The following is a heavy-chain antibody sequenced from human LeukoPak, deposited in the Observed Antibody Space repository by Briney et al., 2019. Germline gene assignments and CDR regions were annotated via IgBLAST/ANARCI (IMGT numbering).Heavy chain of an antibody. CDR3: ASVGGTTGTSTWYYFDY. Sequence: GGSPRLSCAASGFTVSSNYMSWVRQAPGKGLEWVSVIYGGGSTYYADSVKGRFTISRDNSKNTLYLQMNSLRAEDTAVYYCASVGGTTGTSTWYYFDYWGQGTLVTVSS. CDR2: IYGGGST. J-gene: IGHJ4*02. V-gene: IGHV3-66*01. D-gene: IGHD1-1*01. CDR1: GFTVSSNY.